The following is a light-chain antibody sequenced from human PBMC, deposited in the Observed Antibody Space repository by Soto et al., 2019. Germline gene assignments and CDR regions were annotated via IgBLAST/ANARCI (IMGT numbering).Light chain of an antibody. Sequence: DIQMTQSPSSVSASVGDRVTITCRASQGISSWLAWYQQKPGKAPKLLIHDASNLQSGVPSRFSGSGSGTDFTLTIRSLQPDDFATYYCKQYFSDWTFGQGTKVDIK. CDR2: DAS. CDR1: QGISSW. J-gene: IGKJ1*01. V-gene: IGKV1D-16*01. CDR3: KQYFSDWT.